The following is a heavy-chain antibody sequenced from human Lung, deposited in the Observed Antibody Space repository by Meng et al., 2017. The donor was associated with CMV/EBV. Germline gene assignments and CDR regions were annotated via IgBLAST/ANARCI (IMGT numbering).Heavy chain of an antibody. V-gene: IGHV1-18*04. J-gene: IGHJ3*02. CDR1: GYTFTSYG. CDR2: ISGYKGNT. CDR3: ARDFVIPPATDVFDI. D-gene: IGHD3-16*02. Sequence: SVXVSXXASGYTFTSYGISWVRQAPGQGLEWMGWISGYKGNTNYAQKLQGRVTMTTDTSTTTAYMALGSLRSDDTAVYYCARDFVIPPATDVFDIWGQGTXVTVSS.